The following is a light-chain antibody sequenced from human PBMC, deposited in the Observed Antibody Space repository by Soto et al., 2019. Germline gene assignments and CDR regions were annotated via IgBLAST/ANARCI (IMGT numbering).Light chain of an antibody. Sequence: DIQMTQSPSTLSASVGDRVTITCRASQSISSWLAWYQQKPGKAPKLLIYDASSLESGVPSRFSGSGSGTEFTLTIISLQPDDVATYYCQQYNSYPIFTFGPGTKVDIK. CDR1: QSISSW. V-gene: IGKV1-5*01. J-gene: IGKJ3*01. CDR3: QQYNSYPIFT. CDR2: DAS.